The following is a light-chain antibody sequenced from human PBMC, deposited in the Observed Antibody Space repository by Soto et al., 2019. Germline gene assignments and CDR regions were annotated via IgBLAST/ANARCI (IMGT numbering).Light chain of an antibody. CDR2: DVG. CDR1: SSDVGGYNY. V-gene: IGLV2-11*01. Sequence: QSVLTQPRSVSGSPGQSVTLSCTGTSSDVGGYNYVSWYQQHPGKAPKVMIYDVGKRPSGVPDRFSGSKSGNTASLTISGLQAEDEADYYCWSYAGSSVVFGGGTQLTVL. J-gene: IGLJ2*01. CDR3: WSYAGSSVV.